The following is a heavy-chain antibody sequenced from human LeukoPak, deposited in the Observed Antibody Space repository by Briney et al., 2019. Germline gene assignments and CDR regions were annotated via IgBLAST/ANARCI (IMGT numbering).Heavy chain of an antibody. V-gene: IGHV1-3*03. CDR2: INAGNGNT. CDR1: GYTFTSYA. J-gene: IGHJ5*02. Sequence: ASVKVSCKASGYTFTSYAMHWVRQAPGQRLEWVGWINAGNGNTKYSQEFQGRVTITRDTSASTAYMELSSLRSEDTAVYYCARGRALGSPRGWFDPWGQGTLVTVSS. CDR3: ARGRALGSPRGWFDP.